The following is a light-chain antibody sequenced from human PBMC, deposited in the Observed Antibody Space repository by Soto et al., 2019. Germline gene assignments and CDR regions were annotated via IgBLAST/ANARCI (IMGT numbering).Light chain of an antibody. CDR1: QGISSY. CDR2: AAS. J-gene: IGKJ4*01. V-gene: IGKV1-8*01. Sequence: AIRMTQSPSSFSASTGDRVTITCRASQGISSYLAWYQQKPGKAPKLLIYAASTLQSGVPSRFSGSGSGTDFTLTISCLQSEDFATYYCQQYYSYPALTFXGGTKADIK. CDR3: QQYYSYPALT.